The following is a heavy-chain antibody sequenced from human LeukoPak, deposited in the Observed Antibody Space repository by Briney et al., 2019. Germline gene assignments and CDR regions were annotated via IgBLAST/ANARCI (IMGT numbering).Heavy chain of an antibody. CDR1: GGSFSGYY. Sequence: PSETLSLTCAVYGGSFSGYYWSWIRQPPGKGLEWIGEINHSGSTNYNPSLKSRVTISVDTSKNQFSLKLSSVTAADTAVYYCARNSWYPYYIDYWGQGTLVTVSS. CDR2: INHSGST. J-gene: IGHJ4*02. CDR3: ARNSWYPYYIDY. V-gene: IGHV4-34*01. D-gene: IGHD6-13*01.